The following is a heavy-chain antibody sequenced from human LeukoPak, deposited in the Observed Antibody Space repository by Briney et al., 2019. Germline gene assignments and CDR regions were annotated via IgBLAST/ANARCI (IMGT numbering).Heavy chain of an antibody. D-gene: IGHD3-10*01. CDR1: GGSISSSSYY. V-gene: IGHV4-61*01. CDR3: ARESAVRGVIQGTGNMDV. J-gene: IGHJ6*03. CDR2: IYYSGST. Sequence: SETLSLTCTVSGGSISSSSYYWSWIRQPPGKGLEWIGYIYYSGSTNYNPSLKSRVTISVDTSKNQFSLKLSSVTAADTAVYYCARESAVRGVIQGTGNMDVWGKGTTVTISS.